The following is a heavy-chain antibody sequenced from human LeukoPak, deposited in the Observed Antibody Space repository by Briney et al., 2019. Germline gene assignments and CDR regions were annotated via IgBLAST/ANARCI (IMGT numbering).Heavy chain of an antibody. D-gene: IGHD2/OR15-2a*01. CDR1: GDSLSRYY. CDR2: ISPSGSP. Sequence: SETLSLTCAVSGDSLSRYYWTWIRQPPGKGLEWLGEISPSGSPKHNPSLKSRATISVDTSKNQFSLRLTSVTAADTALYYCASVRHDPLEYYYYIDVWGKGTTVTVSS. CDR3: ASVRHDPLEYYYYIDV. V-gene: IGHV4-34*04. J-gene: IGHJ6*03.